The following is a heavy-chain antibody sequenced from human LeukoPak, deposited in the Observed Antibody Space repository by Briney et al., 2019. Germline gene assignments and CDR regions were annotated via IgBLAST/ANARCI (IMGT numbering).Heavy chain of an antibody. Sequence: PSETLSLTCTVSGGSISSSSYYWGWIRQPPGKGLEWIGSIYYSGSTYYNPSLKSRVTISVDTSKNQFSLKLSSVTAADTAVYYCARGPWGGFYYYYMDFCGKGTTVTVSS. J-gene: IGHJ6*03. CDR1: GGSISSSSYY. D-gene: IGHD3-16*01. V-gene: IGHV4-39*01. CDR3: ARGPWGGFYYYYMDF. CDR2: IYYSGST.